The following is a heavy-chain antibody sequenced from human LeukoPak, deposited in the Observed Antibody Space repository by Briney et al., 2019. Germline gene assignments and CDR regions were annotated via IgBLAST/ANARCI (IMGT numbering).Heavy chain of an antibody. Sequence: ASVKGSCKASGYTFTGYYMHWVRQAPGQGLEWMGWINPNSGGTNYAQKFQGWVTMTRDTSISTAYMELSRLRSDDTAVYYCARGAMVRENDAFDIWGQGTMVTVSS. CDR3: ARGAMVRENDAFDI. J-gene: IGHJ3*02. CDR1: GYTFTGYY. CDR2: INPNSGGT. V-gene: IGHV1-2*04. D-gene: IGHD3-10*01.